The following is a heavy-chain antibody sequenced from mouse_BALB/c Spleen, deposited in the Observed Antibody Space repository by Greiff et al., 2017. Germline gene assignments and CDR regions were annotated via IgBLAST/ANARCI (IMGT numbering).Heavy chain of an antibody. Sequence: DVKLVESGGGLVQPGGSRKLSCAASGFTFSSFGMHWVRQAPEKGLEWVAYISSGSSTIYYADTVKGRFTISRDNPKNTLFLQMTSLRSEDTAMYYCARHGSRAWFAYWGQGTLVTVSA. J-gene: IGHJ3*01. D-gene: IGHD1-1*01. CDR1: GFTFSSFG. V-gene: IGHV5-17*02. CDR3: ARHGSRAWFAY. CDR2: ISSGSSTI.